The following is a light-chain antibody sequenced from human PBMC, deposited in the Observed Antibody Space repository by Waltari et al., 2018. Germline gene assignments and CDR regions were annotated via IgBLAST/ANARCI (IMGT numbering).Light chain of an antibody. Sequence: QSALTPSASVSGSPGQSITISCTGTRSDVGGYKSVSWYQQHPGKAPKLMINDVTNRPSGVSHRFSGSKSGNTASLNISGLQAEDEADYYCSSYTSSSTLVFGGGTKLTVL. V-gene: IGLV2-14*03. J-gene: IGLJ2*01. CDR1: RSDVGGYKS. CDR2: DVT. CDR3: SSYTSSSTLV.